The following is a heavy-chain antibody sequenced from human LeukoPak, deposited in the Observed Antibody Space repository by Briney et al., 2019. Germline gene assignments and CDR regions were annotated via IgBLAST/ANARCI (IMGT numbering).Heavy chain of an antibody. V-gene: IGHV3-11*06. CDR3: ASGASGSYGDY. J-gene: IGHJ4*02. D-gene: IGHD3-16*01. CDR2: ISSDSSYT. Sequence: GGSLRLSCAASGFTFSDYYMSWIRQAPGKGLAWVSYISSDSSYTDYADSVKGRLTISRDSAKNSLYLQMNSLRDEDTAVYYCASGASGSYGDYWGQGILVTVSS. CDR1: GFTFSDYY.